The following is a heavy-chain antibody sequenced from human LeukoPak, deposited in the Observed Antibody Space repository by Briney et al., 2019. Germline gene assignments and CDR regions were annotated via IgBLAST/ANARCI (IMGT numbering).Heavy chain of an antibody. V-gene: IGHV4-39*01. J-gene: IGHJ4*02. CDR3: ARHWIQLWFFDY. Sequence: SETLSLTCTVSGGSISSSDYYWGWIRQPPGKGLEWIGSFYYSGSTYYSPSLKGRVTISVDTSKNQFSLKLSSVTAADTAVYYCARHWIQLWFFDYWGQGTLVTVSS. CDR1: GGSISSSDYY. CDR2: FYYSGST. D-gene: IGHD5-18*01.